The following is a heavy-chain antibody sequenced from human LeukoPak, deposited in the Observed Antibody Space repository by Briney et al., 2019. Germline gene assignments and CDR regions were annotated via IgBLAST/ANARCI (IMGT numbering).Heavy chain of an antibody. V-gene: IGHV3-66*01. CDR2: IYSGGNT. D-gene: IGHD3-10*01. CDR3: ARVAKFYYGSETYYFFEH. J-gene: IGHJ4*02. Sequence: GGSLRLSCTVSGFTVSINSMSWVRQAPGKGLEWVSFIYSGGNTHYSDSVKGRFTISRDNAKNSLYLQMNSLRVEDTAVYYCARVAKFYYGSETYYFFEHWGQGTPVTASS. CDR1: GFTVSINS.